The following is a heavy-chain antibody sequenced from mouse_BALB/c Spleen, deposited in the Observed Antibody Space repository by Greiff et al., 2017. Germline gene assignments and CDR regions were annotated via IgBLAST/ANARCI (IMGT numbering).Heavy chain of an antibody. CDR2: ISTYYGDA. CDR1: GYTFTDYA. Sequence: VQLQQSGAELVRPGSSVKISCKGSGYTFTDYAMHWVKQSHAKSLEWIGVISTYYGDASYNQKFKGKATMTVDKSSSTAYMELARLTSEDSAIYYCARRVLYYAMDYWGQGTSVTVSS. V-gene: IGHV1S137*01. CDR3: ARRVLYYAMDY. J-gene: IGHJ4*01.